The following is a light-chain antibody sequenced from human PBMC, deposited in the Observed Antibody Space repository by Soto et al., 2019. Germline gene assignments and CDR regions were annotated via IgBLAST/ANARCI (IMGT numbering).Light chain of an antibody. CDR2: EVV. V-gene: IGLV2-8*01. CDR1: KNDIVVYDF. CDR3: KSYAGSNTYV. Sequence: QSALTQPPSASGSPGPSVTISCTGTKNDIVVYDFVSWYQHHPGKAPRLIIYEVVQRPSGVPDRFSGSKSGNTASLTVSGIQAEDEADYFCKSYAGSNTYVFGRGTKVTAL. J-gene: IGLJ1*01.